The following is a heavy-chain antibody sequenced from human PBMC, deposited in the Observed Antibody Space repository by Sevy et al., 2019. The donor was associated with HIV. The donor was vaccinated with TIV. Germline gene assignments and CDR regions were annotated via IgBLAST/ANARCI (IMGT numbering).Heavy chain of an antibody. J-gene: IGHJ4*02. CDR1: GFTFAKYS. CDR2: FSFGCGRI. CDR3: AREGCTQPHDY. V-gene: IGHV3-23*01. Sequence: GGSLRLSCAASGFTFAKYSMSWLRQAPGKGLEWVSTFSFGCGRINYAYSVKGGFNISRDDSKNTLYLQMNSLRAEDTATYFCAREGCTQPHDYWGQGTLVTVSS.